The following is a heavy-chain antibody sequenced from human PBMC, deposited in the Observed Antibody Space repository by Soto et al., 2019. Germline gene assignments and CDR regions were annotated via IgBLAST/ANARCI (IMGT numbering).Heavy chain of an antibody. V-gene: IGHV5-51*01. CDR2: IYPGDSDT. J-gene: IGHJ3*02. D-gene: IGHD3-22*01. CDR1: GYSFTSYR. Sequence: PGESLKISCKGSGYSFTSYRIGWVRQMPGKGLEWMGIIYPGDSDTRYSPSFQGQVTISADKSISTAYLQWSSLKASDTAMYYCARYQSGYASTDDAFDIWGQGTMVTVSS. CDR3: ARYQSGYASTDDAFDI.